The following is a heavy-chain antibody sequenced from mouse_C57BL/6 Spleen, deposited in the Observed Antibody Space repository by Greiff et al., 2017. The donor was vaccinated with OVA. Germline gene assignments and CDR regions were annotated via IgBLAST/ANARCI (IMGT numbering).Heavy chain of an antibody. CDR1: GFTFSSYA. J-gene: IGHJ3*01. V-gene: IGHV5-4*01. Sequence: EVQVVESGGGLVKPGGSLKLSCAASGFTFSSYAMSWVRQTPEKRLEWVATISDGGSYTYYPDNVTGRFTLSRDNAKNNLYLQMSHLKSEDAAMYYGGRAGDGYPFAYWGQGTLVTVSA. CDR3: GRAGDGYPFAY. CDR2: ISDGGSYT. D-gene: IGHD2-3*01.